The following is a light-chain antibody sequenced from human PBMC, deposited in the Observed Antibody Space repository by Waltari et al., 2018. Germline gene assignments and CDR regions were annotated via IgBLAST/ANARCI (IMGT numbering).Light chain of an antibody. CDR1: QSVLRTSSNKNF. V-gene: IGKV4-1*01. CDR2: WAS. Sequence: DIVMTQSPDSLTLSLGERATLSCKSSQSVLRTSSNKNFLAWYQQKSGQPPKLLFYWASTRESGVPDRFSGSGSGTDFTLTISSLQSEDVAIYYCQQYYDSPITFGPGTKVDV. J-gene: IGKJ3*01. CDR3: QQYYDSPIT.